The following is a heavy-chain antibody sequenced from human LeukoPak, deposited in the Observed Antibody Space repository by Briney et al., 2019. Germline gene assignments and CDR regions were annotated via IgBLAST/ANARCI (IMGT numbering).Heavy chain of an antibody. CDR3: AKDPYRASSGLVDY. Sequence: GGSLRLSCAASGFTFSTYSMIWVRQAPGRGLEWVSYISTGSSTIHYADSVQGRFTISRDNSKNTLYLQMNSLRAEDTAVYYCAKDPYRASSGLVDYWGQGTLVTVSS. J-gene: IGHJ4*02. V-gene: IGHV3-48*01. D-gene: IGHD5-12*01. CDR2: ISTGSSTI. CDR1: GFTFSTYS.